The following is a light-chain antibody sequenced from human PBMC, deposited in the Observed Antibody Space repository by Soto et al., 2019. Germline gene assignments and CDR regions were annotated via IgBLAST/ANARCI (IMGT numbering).Light chain of an antibody. J-gene: IGKJ2*01. V-gene: IGKV1-5*03. CDR2: KAS. CDR3: QQYHNFSPT. Sequence: DIQMTQSPSTLSASVGDRVTITCRPSQSINTWLAWYQQKPGKAPKLLIQKASSLESGVPSRFSGSGSGTEFTLTITSLQPDDFATYYCQQYHNFSPTFGQGTKLEIK. CDR1: QSINTW.